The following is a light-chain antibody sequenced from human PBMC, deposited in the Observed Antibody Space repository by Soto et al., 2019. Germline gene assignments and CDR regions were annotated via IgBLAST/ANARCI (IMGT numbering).Light chain of an antibody. V-gene: IGKV3-20*01. CDR2: GAS. J-gene: IGKJ1*01. Sequence: EIVMTQSPCTLSLSPGERATLSCRASQNVAGSFLAWYQQKPGQAPRLLIYGASSRASGIPDRFSGSGSGTDFTLTISRLDPEDFAVYYCQQDGSSPWTFGQGTKVEIK. CDR1: QNVAGSF. CDR3: QQDGSSPWT.